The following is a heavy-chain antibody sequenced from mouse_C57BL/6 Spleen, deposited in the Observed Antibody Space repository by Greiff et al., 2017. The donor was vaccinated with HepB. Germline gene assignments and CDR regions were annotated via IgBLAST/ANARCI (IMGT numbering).Heavy chain of an antibody. D-gene: IGHD2-4*01. CDR1: GYAFSSYW. V-gene: IGHV1-80*01. CDR2: IYPGDGDT. Sequence: QVQLQQSGAELVKPGASVKISCKASGYAFSSYWMNWVKQRPGKGLEWIGQIYPGDGDTNYNGKFKGKATLTADKSSSTAYMQLSSLTSEDSAVYFCARRGLPYAMDYWGQGTSVTVSS. J-gene: IGHJ4*01. CDR3: ARRGLPYAMDY.